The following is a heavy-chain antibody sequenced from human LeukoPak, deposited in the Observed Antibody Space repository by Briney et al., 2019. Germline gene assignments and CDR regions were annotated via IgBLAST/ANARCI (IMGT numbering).Heavy chain of an antibody. CDR3: SAGSYFDY. J-gene: IGHJ4*02. V-gene: IGHV3-7*01. CDR1: GFSFSSGW. Sequence: GGSLRLSGVVSGFSFSSGWMSWVRQAPGKGLEWVANIKQDGIEIHYVGSVKGRFTISRDNFKNSLYLQMNSLRVEDTAVYYCSAGSYFDYWGQGTLVTVSS. CDR2: IKQDGIEI. D-gene: IGHD3-10*01.